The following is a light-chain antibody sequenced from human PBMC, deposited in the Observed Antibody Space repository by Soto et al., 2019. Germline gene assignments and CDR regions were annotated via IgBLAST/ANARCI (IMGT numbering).Light chain of an antibody. V-gene: IGKV3-15*01. CDR3: QQYNYWPPGD. J-gene: IGKJ2*01. CDR1: QSVGSK. Sequence: IVTTQSPATLSVSPGERATLSCRTSQSVGSKLAWYQQKPGQAPRLLIYDASARATGIPARFTDSGFGTGFTLTISSLQSEDFAVYYCQQYNYWPPGDFGQGTNLEIK. CDR2: DAS.